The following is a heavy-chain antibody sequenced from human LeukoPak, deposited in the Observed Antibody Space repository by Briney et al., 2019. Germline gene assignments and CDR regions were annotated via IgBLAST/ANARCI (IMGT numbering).Heavy chain of an antibody. CDR1: GGSISSGSYY. D-gene: IGHD3-22*01. J-gene: IGHJ6*03. V-gene: IGHV4-61*02. CDR3: ARGGTDSSGYYLRSSYYYMDV. CDR2: IYTSGST. Sequence: SETLSLTCTVSGGSISSGSYYWSWIRQPAGKGLEWIGRIYTSGSTNYNPSLKSRVTISVDTSKNQFSLKLSSVTAADTAVYYCARGGTDSSGYYLRSSYYYMDVWGKGTTVTVSS.